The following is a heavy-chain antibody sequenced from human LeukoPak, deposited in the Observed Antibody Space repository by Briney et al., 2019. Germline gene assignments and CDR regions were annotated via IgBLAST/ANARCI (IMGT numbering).Heavy chain of an antibody. J-gene: IGHJ4*02. CDR1: GGSVSSGTYY. V-gene: IGHV4-61*01. CDR2: IYYTGST. Sequence: SSETLSLTCTVSGGSVSSGTYYWSWIRQPPGKGLEWIGYIYYTGSTNYNPSLKSRVTMSLDTSKNQFSLKLSSVTAADTAVYYCARDTYDSSGYSKFDYWGQGTLVIVSS. CDR3: ARDTYDSSGYSKFDY. D-gene: IGHD3-22*01.